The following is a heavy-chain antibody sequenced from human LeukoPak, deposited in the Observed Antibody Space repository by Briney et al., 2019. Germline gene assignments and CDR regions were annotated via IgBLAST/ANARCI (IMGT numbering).Heavy chain of an antibody. CDR1: AFTFSRYG. CDR2: IRYDGSNK. Sequence: PGGSLRLSCAASAFTFSRYGMHWVRQAPGKGLEWVAFIRYDGSNKYYADSVKGRFTISRDNAKNSLYLQMNSLRAEDTAVYYCARGRVGQWLVDAFDIWGQGTMVTVSS. J-gene: IGHJ3*02. V-gene: IGHV3-30*02. CDR3: ARGRVGQWLVDAFDI. D-gene: IGHD6-19*01.